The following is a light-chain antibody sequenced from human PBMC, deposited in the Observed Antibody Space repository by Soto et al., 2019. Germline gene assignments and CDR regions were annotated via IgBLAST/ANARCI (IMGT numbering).Light chain of an antibody. CDR2: DAS. CDR1: QSISTW. J-gene: IGKJ1*01. CDR3: QQYHSYPWT. V-gene: IGKV1-5*01. Sequence: DIQMTQSPSTLSASLGDRVTITFRASQSISTWLAWYQQKPGKAPKLLIYDASSLESGVHSRFSGSKSGTEFTLTISSLQPDDFATYYCQQYHSYPWTFGQGTKVEIK.